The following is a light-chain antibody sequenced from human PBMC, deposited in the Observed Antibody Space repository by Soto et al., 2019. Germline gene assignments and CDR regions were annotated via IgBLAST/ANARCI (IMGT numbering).Light chain of an antibody. CDR1: QSVSSN. V-gene: IGKV3-15*01. CDR3: QQYNNSPRT. CDR2: GAS. J-gene: IGKJ1*01. Sequence: EIVMTQSPATLSVSPGGRATLSCRARQSVSSNLAWYQQKPGQAPRLLIYGASTRATGIPARFSGSGSGTEFTLTISSLQPADFAVYYCQQYNNSPRTFGQGTKVDIK.